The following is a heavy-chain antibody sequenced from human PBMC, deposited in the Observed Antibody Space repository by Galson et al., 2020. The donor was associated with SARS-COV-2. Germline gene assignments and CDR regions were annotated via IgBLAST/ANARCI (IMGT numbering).Heavy chain of an antibody. CDR2: IYYSGST. CDR3: ARDLYYYGMDV. Sequence: SQTLSLTCTVSGGSISSYYWSWIRPPPGKGLEWIGYIYYSGSTNYNPSLKSRVTISVDTSKNQFSLKLSSVTAADTAVYYCARDLYYYGMDVWGQGTTVTVSS. V-gene: IGHV4-59*01. J-gene: IGHJ6*02. CDR1: GGSISSYY.